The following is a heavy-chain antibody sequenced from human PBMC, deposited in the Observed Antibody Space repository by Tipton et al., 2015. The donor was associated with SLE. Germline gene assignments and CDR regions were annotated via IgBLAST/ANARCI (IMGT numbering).Heavy chain of an antibody. J-gene: IGHJ4*01. V-gene: IGHV4-34*01. CDR1: GDSISDYY. D-gene: IGHD3-10*01. CDR3: ARIQVLYYYGSGSYVFDI. Sequence: TLSLTCTVSGDSISDYYWSWIRQPPGKGLEWIGEISHTGSPNYNPSLKSRVTISIDTSKNHFSLTLNSVIAADTVVYFCARIQVLYYYGSGSYVFDIWGHGSLVTVSS. CDR2: ISHTGSP.